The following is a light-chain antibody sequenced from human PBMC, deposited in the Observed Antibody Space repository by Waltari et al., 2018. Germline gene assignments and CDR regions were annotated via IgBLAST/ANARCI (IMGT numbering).Light chain of an antibody. J-gene: IGLJ1*01. CDR3: CSYAGTITPYV. CDR1: SSDGGSYNL. Sequence: QSALTQPASVSGSPGQSVTISCTGTSSDGGSYNLVSWYQHHPGKAPKLMIYEANKRPSVVSNRFSGANSGITASLTISGLQAEDEADYYCCSYAGTITPYVFGSGTKVTVL. V-gene: IGLV2-23*01. CDR2: EAN.